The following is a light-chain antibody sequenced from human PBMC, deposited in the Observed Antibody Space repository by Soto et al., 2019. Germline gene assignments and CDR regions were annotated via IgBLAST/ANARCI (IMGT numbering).Light chain of an antibody. V-gene: IGKV1-5*03. CDR1: QSISNY. J-gene: IGKJ1*01. Sequence: DIPMTQSPSTLSASVGDRVTITCRASQSISNYLAWYQQKPGKAPKLLIYKASSLDSGVPSRFSGSGSGTEFTLSISSLQPDDFATYHCQQYNSLWTFGQGTKVEIK. CDR3: QQYNSLWT. CDR2: KAS.